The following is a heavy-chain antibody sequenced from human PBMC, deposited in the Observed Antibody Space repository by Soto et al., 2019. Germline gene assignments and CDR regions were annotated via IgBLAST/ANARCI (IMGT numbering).Heavy chain of an antibody. Sequence: GGSLRLSCAASGFTFSSYWMSWVRQAPGKGLEWVANIKQDGSEKYYVDSVKGRFTISRDNAKNSLYLQMNSLRAEDTAVYYCARVSMYGSSGYYSWFDPWGQGTLVTVSS. V-gene: IGHV3-7*01. CDR2: IKQDGSEK. D-gene: IGHD3-22*01. CDR1: GFTFSSYW. J-gene: IGHJ5*02. CDR3: ARVSMYGSSGYYSWFDP.